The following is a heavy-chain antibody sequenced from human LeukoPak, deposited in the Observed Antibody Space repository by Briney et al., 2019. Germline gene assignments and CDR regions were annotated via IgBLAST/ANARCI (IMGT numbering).Heavy chain of an antibody. CDR1: GFTFSSYG. D-gene: IGHD3-22*01. Sequence: PGGSLRLSCAASGFTFSSYGMHWVRQAPGKGLEWVAVISYDVGKKYYADSVKGRFTISRDNSKNTLYLNSLRAEDTAVYYCAKDDYYDTSGYRDWGQRTLVTVSS. CDR3: AKDDYYDTSGYRD. V-gene: IGHV3-30*18. J-gene: IGHJ4*02. CDR2: ISYDVGKK.